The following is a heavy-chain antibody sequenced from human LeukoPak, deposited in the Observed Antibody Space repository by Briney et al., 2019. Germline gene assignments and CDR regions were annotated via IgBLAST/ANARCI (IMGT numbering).Heavy chain of an antibody. CDR3: ANVRNPGMAVTLGHNWFDP. J-gene: IGHJ5*02. CDR1: GFTFSSYA. Sequence: GGSLRLSCAASGFTFSSYAMSWVRQAPGKGLEWVSAISGSGGSIYYADSVKGRFTISRDNSKNTLYLQMNSLRAEDTAVYYCANVRNPGMAVTLGHNWFDPWGQGTLVTVSS. V-gene: IGHV3-23*01. CDR2: ISGSGGSI. D-gene: IGHD6-19*01.